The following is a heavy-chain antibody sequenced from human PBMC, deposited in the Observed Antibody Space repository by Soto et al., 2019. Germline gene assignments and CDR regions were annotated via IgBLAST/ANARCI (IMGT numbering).Heavy chain of an antibody. V-gene: IGHV1-46*01. D-gene: IGHD3-22*01. Sequence: ASVKVSCKASGYTFTSYYMHWVRQAPGQGLEWMGIINPSGGSTSYAQKFQGRVTMTRDTSTSTVYMELSSLRSEDTAVYYCATDPPRNYYDNNGPMGNWGQGTLVTVSS. CDR2: INPSGGST. CDR1: GYTFTSYY. J-gene: IGHJ4*02. CDR3: ATDPPRNYYDNNGPMGN.